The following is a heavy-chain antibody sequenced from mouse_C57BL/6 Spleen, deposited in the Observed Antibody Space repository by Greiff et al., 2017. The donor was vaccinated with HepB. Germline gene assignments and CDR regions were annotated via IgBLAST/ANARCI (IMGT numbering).Heavy chain of an antibody. V-gene: IGHV1-80*01. CDR3: ARGAYGSRVLDY. J-gene: IGHJ2*01. CDR1: GYAFSSYW. Sequence: QVQLKQSGAELVKPGASVKISCKASGYAFSSYWMNWVKQRPGKGLEWIGQIYPGDGDTNYNGKFKGKATRTADKSSSTAYMQLSSLTSEDSAVYFCARGAYGSRVLDYWGQGTTLTVSS. CDR2: IYPGDGDT. D-gene: IGHD1-1*01.